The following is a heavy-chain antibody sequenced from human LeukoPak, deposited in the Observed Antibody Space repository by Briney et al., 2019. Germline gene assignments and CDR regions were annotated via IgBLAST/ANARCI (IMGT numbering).Heavy chain of an antibody. V-gene: IGHV3-7*01. CDR1: GFSLSRYW. CDR2: IRQDGDEK. J-gene: IGHJ4*02. CDR3: AREGDTSPGLDY. Sequence: GGSLRLSCTASGFSLSRYWMSWVRQAPGKGLEWVANIRQDGDEKHYVDSVKGRLTIPRDNAKNSVYLQMTSLRAEDTAVYFCAREGDTSPGLDYWGQGALVTVSS.